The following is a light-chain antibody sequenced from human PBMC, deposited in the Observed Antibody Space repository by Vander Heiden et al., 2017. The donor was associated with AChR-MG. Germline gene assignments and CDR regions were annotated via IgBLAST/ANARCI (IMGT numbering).Light chain of an antibody. CDR1: QTVLYNSNNKNY. CDR2: WAS. Sequence: GSLGERATINCKSSQTVLYNSNNKNYLAWYQQKPGQPPKLLIYWASTRESGVPDRFSGSGSGTDFTLTINSLQVADVAIYYCQQYYTTPQTFGQGTKVEI. CDR3: QQYYTTPQT. J-gene: IGKJ1*01. V-gene: IGKV4-1*01.